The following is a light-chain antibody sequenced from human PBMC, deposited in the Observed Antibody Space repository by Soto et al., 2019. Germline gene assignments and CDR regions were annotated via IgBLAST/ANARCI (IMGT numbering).Light chain of an antibody. J-gene: IGLJ2*01. CDR1: SSNIGNNY. CDR2: DND. CDR3: APWDRSLSVGV. V-gene: IGLV1-51*01. Sequence: QSVLTQPPSVSAAPGQKVTISCSGSSSNIGNNYVFWYQQLPGTAPKLLIYDNDTRPSGIPDRFSGSKSGTSATLGITGLQTGDEADYYCAPWDRSLSVGVFGGGTKLTVL.